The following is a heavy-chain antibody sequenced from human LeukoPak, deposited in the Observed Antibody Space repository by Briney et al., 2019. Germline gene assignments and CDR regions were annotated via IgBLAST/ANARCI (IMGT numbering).Heavy chain of an antibody. CDR2: VKSDGSNP. V-gene: IGHV3-74*01. J-gene: IGHJ4*02. D-gene: IGHD3-10*01. CDR3: ARDIVSGSGSLDY. CDR1: RFSFSNYW. Sequence: GGSLRLSCAASRFSFSNYWMHWVRQAPGKGMVWVSRVKSDGSNPSYADSVKGRFTISRDNAENMLYLQMNTLGAEDTAVYYCARDIVSGSGSLDYWGQGTLVTVSS.